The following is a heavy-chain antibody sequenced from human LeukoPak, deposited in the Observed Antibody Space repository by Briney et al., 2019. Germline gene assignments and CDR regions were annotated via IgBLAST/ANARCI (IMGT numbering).Heavy chain of an antibody. CDR3: ARDGVAADAFDI. Sequence: ASVKVSCKVSGYTFTDYYMHWVQQAPGKGLEWMGRINPNSGGTNYAQKFQGRVTMTRDTSISTAYMELSRLRSDDTAVYYCARDGVAADAFDIWGQGTMVTVSS. D-gene: IGHD6-13*01. J-gene: IGHJ3*02. CDR2: INPNSGGT. CDR1: GYTFTDYY. V-gene: IGHV1-2*06.